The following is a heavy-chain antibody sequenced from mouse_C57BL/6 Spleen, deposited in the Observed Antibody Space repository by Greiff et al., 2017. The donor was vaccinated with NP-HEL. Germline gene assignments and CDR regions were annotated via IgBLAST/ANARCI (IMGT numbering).Heavy chain of an antibody. Sequence: EVKLVESGGGLVKPGGSLKLSCAASGFTFSSYAMSWVRQTPEKRLEWVATISDGGSYTYYPDNVKGRFTISRDNAKNNLYLQMSHLKSEDTAMYYCARGAQLGRAMDYWGQGTSVTVSS. D-gene: IGHD4-1*02. CDR3: ARGAQLGRAMDY. CDR1: GFTFSSYA. CDR2: ISDGGSYT. J-gene: IGHJ4*01. V-gene: IGHV5-4*03.